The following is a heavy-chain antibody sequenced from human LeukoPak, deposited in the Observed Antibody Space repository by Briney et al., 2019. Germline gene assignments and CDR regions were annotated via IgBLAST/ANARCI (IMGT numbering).Heavy chain of an antibody. V-gene: IGHV3-21*01. CDR3: ARGHPSYYYDSSGYYLGPFDY. CDR2: ISSSSSYI. Sequence: GGSLRLSCAASGFTFSSYSMNWVRQAPGKGLEWVSSISSSSSYIYYADSVKVRFTISRDNAKNSLYPQMNSLRAEDTAVYYCARGHPSYYYDSSGYYLGPFDYWGQGTLVTVSS. CDR1: GFTFSSYS. J-gene: IGHJ4*02. D-gene: IGHD3-22*01.